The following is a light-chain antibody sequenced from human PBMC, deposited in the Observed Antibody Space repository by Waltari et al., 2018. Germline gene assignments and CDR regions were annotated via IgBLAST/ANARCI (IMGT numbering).Light chain of an antibody. Sequence: QSVLTQSPSASGTSGQRVTISCSVSSSTIGRGIVNWYRHLPGTAPKLLIYNNNQRPSGVPDRFSGSKSGTSASLAISGLQSEDEADYYCAAWDDSLNGVVFGGGTKLSVL. CDR3: AAWDDSLNGVV. J-gene: IGLJ2*01. V-gene: IGLV1-44*01. CDR2: NNN. CDR1: SSTIGRGI.